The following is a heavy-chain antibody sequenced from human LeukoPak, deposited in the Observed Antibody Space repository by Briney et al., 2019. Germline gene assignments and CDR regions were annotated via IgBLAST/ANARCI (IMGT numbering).Heavy chain of an antibody. CDR1: GFTFSSYA. V-gene: IGHV3-30-3*02. J-gene: IGHJ3*02. CDR3: AKRTYYYDSSGYPGAFDI. Sequence: GGSLRLSCAASGFTFSSYAMHWVRQAPGKGLEWVAVISYDGSNKYYADSVKGRFTISRDNSKNTLYLQMNSLRAEDTAVYYCAKRTYYYDSSGYPGAFDIWGQGTMVTVSS. D-gene: IGHD3-22*01. CDR2: ISYDGSNK.